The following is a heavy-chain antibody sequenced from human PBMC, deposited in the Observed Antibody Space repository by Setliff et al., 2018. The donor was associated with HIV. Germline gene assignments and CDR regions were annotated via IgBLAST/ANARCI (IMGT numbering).Heavy chain of an antibody. V-gene: IGHV1-8*01. Sequence: GASVKVSCKASGYSFTTYDINWVRQATGQGLEWMGWMNPHSGKTGYAQEFQGRVTMTWDTSTSTAYMELSSLRSDDTAVYYFARTDRDPWGQGTLVTVSS. CDR2: MNPHSGKT. CDR3: ARTDRDP. J-gene: IGHJ5*01. CDR1: GYSFTTYD.